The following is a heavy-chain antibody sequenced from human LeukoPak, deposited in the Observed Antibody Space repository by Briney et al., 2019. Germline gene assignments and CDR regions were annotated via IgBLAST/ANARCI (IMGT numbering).Heavy chain of an antibody. CDR2: IYYSGST. D-gene: IGHD2-2*01. CDR3: ASQESSTSYYFDY. Sequence: SETLSLTCTVSGGSISSYYWSWIRQPPGKGLGWIGYIYYSGSTNYNPSLKSRVTISVDTSKNQFSLKLSSVTAADTAVYYCASQESSTSYYFDYWGQGTLVTVSS. V-gene: IGHV4-59*01. CDR1: GGSISSYY. J-gene: IGHJ4*02.